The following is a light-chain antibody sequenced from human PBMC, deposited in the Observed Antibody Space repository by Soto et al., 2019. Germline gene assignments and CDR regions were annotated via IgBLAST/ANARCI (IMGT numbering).Light chain of an antibody. CDR1: SSDVGGYNY. J-gene: IGLJ3*02. CDR2: EVS. V-gene: IGLV2-8*01. Sequence: ALTQPPSASGSPGQSVTISCTGTSSDVGGYNYVSWYQQHPGKAPKLMIYEVSKRPSGVPDRFSGSKSGNTASLTVSGLQAEDEADYYCSSYAGSNNVVFGGGTKLTVL. CDR3: SSYAGSNNVV.